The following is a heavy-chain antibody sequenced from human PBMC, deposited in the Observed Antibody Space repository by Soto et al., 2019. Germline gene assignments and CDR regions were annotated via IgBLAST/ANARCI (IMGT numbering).Heavy chain of an antibody. Sequence: PGGSLRLSCAASGFTFSSYAMSWVRQAPGKGLEWVSAISGSGGSTYYADSVKGRFTISRDNSKNTLYLQMNSLGAEDTAVYYCAKDSSRTYSDFWSGFYFDFWGQGALVTVSS. V-gene: IGHV3-23*01. D-gene: IGHD3-3*01. CDR1: GFTFSSYA. CDR3: AKDSSRTYSDFWSGFYFDF. J-gene: IGHJ4*02. CDR2: ISGSGGST.